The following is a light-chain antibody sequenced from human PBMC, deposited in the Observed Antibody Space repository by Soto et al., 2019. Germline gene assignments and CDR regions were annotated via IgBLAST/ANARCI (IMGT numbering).Light chain of an antibody. CDR1: QSIDRW. CDR3: QQYNTYTWT. J-gene: IGKJ1*01. CDR2: HAS. Sequence: DIQMTQSPSTMPASVGDRVTITCRASQSIDRWLAWYQQRPGKAPKILIYHASTLESGVPSRFSGSGSGTEFTLTISTLQPDDFATYYCQQYNTYTWTFGQGTKVDIK. V-gene: IGKV1-5*01.